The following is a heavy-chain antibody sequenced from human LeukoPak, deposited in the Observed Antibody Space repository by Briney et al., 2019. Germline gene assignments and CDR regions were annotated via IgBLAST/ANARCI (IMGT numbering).Heavy chain of an antibody. Sequence: GGSLRLSCAASGFTVSSNYMSWVRQAPGKGLEWVSSISSSSSYIYYADSVKGRFTISRDNAKNSLYLQMNSLRAEDTAVYYCARDQYGAPYGMDVWGQGTTVTVSS. CDR1: GFTVSSNY. J-gene: IGHJ6*02. V-gene: IGHV3-21*01. CDR3: ARDQYGAPYGMDV. CDR2: ISSSSSYI. D-gene: IGHD4-17*01.